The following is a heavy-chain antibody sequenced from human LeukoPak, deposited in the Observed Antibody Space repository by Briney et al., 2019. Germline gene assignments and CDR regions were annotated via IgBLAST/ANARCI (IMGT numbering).Heavy chain of an antibody. Sequence: GASVKVSCKAPGFTFTAYYIHWVRQAPGQGLEWMGYINPHSGGTSSPQKFQGRVTMTTDTSISAAYMELSSLISDDTAMYYCVREGNELLSKNFDYWGQGTLVTVSS. CDR1: GFTFTAYY. J-gene: IGHJ4*02. D-gene: IGHD2-21*02. CDR2: INPHSGGT. V-gene: IGHV1-2*02. CDR3: VREGNELLSKNFDY.